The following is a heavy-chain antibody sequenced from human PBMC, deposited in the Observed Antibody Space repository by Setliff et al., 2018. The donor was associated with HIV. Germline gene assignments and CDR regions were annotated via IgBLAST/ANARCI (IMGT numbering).Heavy chain of an antibody. V-gene: IGHV3-48*04. CDR1: GFTFSDCS. CDR3: ARVMIGYSGYDAFDY. Sequence: GGSLRLSCAASGFTFSDCSMNWFRQAPGKGLEWISYITSTGSTIFYADSVKGRFTISRDNAKNSLYLQMKSLRAEDTAVYYCARVMIGYSGYDAFDYWGQGTLVTVSS. J-gene: IGHJ4*02. D-gene: IGHD5-12*01. CDR2: ITSTGSTI.